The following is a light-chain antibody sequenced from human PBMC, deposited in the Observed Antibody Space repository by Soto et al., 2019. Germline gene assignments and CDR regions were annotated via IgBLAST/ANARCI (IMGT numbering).Light chain of an antibody. J-gene: IGKJ1*01. Sequence: IQMTQSPSTLSASVGDRGAITCLASDNIVHWVDWYQQKPGKVPNLLIYDASSLQSGVPSRLTGSGSGTDFTLTISSLKHEDFATYYCQQSYRSPPTFGQGTKVDIK. CDR1: DNIVHW. V-gene: IGKV1-39*01. CDR2: DAS. CDR3: QQSYRSPPT.